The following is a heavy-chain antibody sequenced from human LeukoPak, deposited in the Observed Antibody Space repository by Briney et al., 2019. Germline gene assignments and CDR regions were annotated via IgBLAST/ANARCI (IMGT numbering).Heavy chain of an antibody. J-gene: IGHJ5*02. CDR1: GGSISSGGYY. V-gene: IGHV4-30-2*01. D-gene: IGHD3-3*01. CDR2: IYHSGST. Sequence: SETLSLTCTVSGGSISSGGYYWSWIRQPPGKGLEWIGYIYHSGSTYYNPSLKSRVTISVDRSKNQFSLKLSSVTAADTAVYYCARSYYDFWSGYFDPWGQGTLVTVSS. CDR3: ARSYYDFWSGYFDP.